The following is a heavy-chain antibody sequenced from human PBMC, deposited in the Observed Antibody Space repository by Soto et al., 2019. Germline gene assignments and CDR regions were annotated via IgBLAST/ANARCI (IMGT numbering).Heavy chain of an antibody. CDR2: IESKTDGGKT. CDR1: GFTFSNAW. J-gene: IGHJ4*02. D-gene: IGHD6-6*01. CDR3: TTDQLAARPNEYRRY. Sequence: GGSLRLSCAASGFTFSNAWMSWVRQAPGKGLEWVGRIESKTDGGKTDYAAPVKGRFTISRDDSKNTLYLQMNSLKTEDTAVYYCTTDQLAARPNEYRRYWGQGTLVTVSS. V-gene: IGHV3-15*04.